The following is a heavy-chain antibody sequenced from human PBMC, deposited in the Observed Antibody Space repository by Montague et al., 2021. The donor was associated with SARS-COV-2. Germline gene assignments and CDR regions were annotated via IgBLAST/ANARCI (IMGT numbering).Heavy chain of an antibody. Sequence: YNTSLKSRVTISVDTSKNQFSLKLSSVTAADTAVYYCAVNSNYYYYYGMDVWAQCTTVTVSS. CDR3: AVNSNYYYYYGMDV. J-gene: IGHJ6*01. D-gene: IGHD4-11*01. V-gene: IGHV4-30-2*04.